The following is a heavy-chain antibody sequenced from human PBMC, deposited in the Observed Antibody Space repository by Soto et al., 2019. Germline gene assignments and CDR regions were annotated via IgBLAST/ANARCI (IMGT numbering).Heavy chain of an antibody. V-gene: IGHV4-39*01. CDR1: GGSISSSYY. CDR3: ATLWFGESPY. J-gene: IGHJ4*02. Sequence: QLQLQESGPGLVKPSETLSLTCTVSGGSISSSYYWGWIRQPPGKGLEWIGSIYYSGSTYYNPSLKGRVTISVDTSKSQCSLKLCSVTAADTAVYYCATLWFGESPYWGQGTLVTVSS. CDR2: IYYSGST. D-gene: IGHD3-10*01.